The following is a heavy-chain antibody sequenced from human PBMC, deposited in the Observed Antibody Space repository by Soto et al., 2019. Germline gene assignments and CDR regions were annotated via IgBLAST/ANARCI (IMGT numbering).Heavy chain of an antibody. CDR2: ISGSGGST. V-gene: IGHV3-23*01. Sequence: GSLRLSCAASGFTFSSYAMSWVRQAPGKGLEWVSAISGSGGSTYYADSVKGRFTISRDNSKNTLYLQMNSLRAEDTAVYYCAKSSSPYNWNPGGLDYWGQGTLVTVSS. CDR1: GFTFSSYA. D-gene: IGHD1-20*01. CDR3: AKSSSPYNWNPGGLDY. J-gene: IGHJ4*02.